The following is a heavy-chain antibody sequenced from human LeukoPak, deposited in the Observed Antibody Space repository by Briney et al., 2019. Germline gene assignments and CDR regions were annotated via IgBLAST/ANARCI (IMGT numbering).Heavy chain of an antibody. V-gene: IGHV4-4*07. D-gene: IGHD6-19*01. CDR2: IYTSGST. J-gene: IGHJ5*02. CDR1: GGSISSYY. CDR3: ARSSIAVAGRDNWFDP. Sequence: KTSETLSLTCTVSGGSISSYYWSWIRRPAGKGLEWIGRIYTSGSTNYNPSLKSRVTMSVDTSKNQFSLKLSSVTAADTAVYYCARSSIAVAGRDNWFDPWGQGTLVTVSS.